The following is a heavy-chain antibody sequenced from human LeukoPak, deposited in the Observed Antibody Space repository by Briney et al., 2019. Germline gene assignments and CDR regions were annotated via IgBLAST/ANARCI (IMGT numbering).Heavy chain of an antibody. CDR2: ISGGGGST. J-gene: IGHJ4*02. Sequence: PGGSLRLSCAASGFTFTSYSMNWVRQAPGKGLEWVSTISGGGGSTYYADSVKGRFTISRDNSKNTLYLQVNSLRAEDTAVYYCAKDPYSGSYFDYWGQGTLVTVSS. CDR1: GFTFTSYS. V-gene: IGHV3-23*01. CDR3: AKDPYSGSYFDY. D-gene: IGHD1-26*01.